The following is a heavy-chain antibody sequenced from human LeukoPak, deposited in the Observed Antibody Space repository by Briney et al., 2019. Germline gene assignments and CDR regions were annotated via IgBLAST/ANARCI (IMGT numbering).Heavy chain of an antibody. D-gene: IGHD3-22*01. Sequence: GGSLRLSCAASGFTFSSYAMSWVRQAPGKGLEWVSAIIGSGGSTYYADSVKGRCTISRDNSNTLYLQMNSLRAEDTAVYYCATRYYDSSGPSYLGYWYFDLWGRGTLVTVSS. CDR3: ATRYYDSSGPSYLGYWYFDL. J-gene: IGHJ2*01. CDR1: GFTFSSYA. CDR2: IIGSGGST. V-gene: IGHV3-23*01.